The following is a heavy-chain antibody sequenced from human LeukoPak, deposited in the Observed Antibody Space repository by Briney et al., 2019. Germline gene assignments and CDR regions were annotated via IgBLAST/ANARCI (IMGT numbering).Heavy chain of an antibody. CDR1: GGSISSSSYY. V-gene: IGHV4-39*01. CDR2: IYYSGST. D-gene: IGHD6-13*01. CDR3: ARAHFVTEYVRAAGYDY. Sequence: SSETLSLTCTVSGGSISSSSYYWGWIRQPPGKGLEWIGSIYYSGSTYYNPSLKSRVTISADTSKNQFSLKLSSVTAADTAVYYCARAHFVTEYVRAAGYDYWGQGILVTVSP. J-gene: IGHJ4*02.